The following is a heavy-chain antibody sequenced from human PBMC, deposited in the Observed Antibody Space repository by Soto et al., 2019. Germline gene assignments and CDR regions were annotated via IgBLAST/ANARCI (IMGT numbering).Heavy chain of an antibody. Sequence: QITLKESGPTLVKPTQTLTLTCTFSGFSLSTSGVGVGWIRQPPGKALEWLALIYWDDDKRYSPSLKSRLTIPXDTDKXXVVLTMTKLDPVDTATFFCAQRLQLWFEELSAFDIWGQGTMVTVSS. CDR3: AQRLQLWFEELSAFDI. CDR2: IYWDDDK. V-gene: IGHV2-5*02. J-gene: IGHJ3*02. D-gene: IGHD3-10*01. CDR1: GFSLSTSGVG.